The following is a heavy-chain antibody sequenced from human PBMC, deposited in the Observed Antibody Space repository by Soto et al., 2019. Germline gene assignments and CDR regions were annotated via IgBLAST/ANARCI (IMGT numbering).Heavy chain of an antibody. D-gene: IGHD2-8*02. CDR3: AREYSLGVLGPGY. CDR2: ISTDGSIE. J-gene: IGHJ4*02. CDR1: GFTFSSYT. V-gene: IGHV3-30-3*01. Sequence: GSLRLSCAASGFTFSSYTMHWVRQAPGKGLEWVTLISTDGSIEHYADSVKGRFTISRDNSKNTLYLQVTSLRVEDTAVYYCAREYSLGVLGPGYWGQGTLVTVSS.